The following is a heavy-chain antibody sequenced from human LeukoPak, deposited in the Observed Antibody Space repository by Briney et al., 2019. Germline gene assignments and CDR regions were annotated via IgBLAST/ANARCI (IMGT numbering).Heavy chain of an antibody. J-gene: IGHJ6*04. CDR1: GYSISSGYY. CDR3: ARDPVDYYGSGRLDV. CDR2: IYHSGST. V-gene: IGHV4-38-2*02. Sequence: NPSETLSLTCAVSGYSISSGYYWGWIRQPPGKGLEWIGSIYHSGSTYYNPSLKSRVTISVDTSKNQFSLKLSSVTAADTAVYYCARDPVDYYGSGRLDVWGKGTTVTVSS. D-gene: IGHD3-10*01.